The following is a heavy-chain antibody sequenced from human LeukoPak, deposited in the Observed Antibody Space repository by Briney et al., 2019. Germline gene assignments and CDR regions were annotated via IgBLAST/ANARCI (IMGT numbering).Heavy chain of an antibody. V-gene: IGHV3-15*01. CDR2: IKSKADGETT. CDR1: GFTFSNAW. J-gene: IGHJ4*02. CDR3: ATGYYYDSSGYY. D-gene: IGHD3-22*01. Sequence: GGSLRLSCAASGFTFSNAWMTCVRQAPGKGLEWVGRIKSKADGETTDYAAPVKGRFTISRDDSKNTLYLQMNSLKTEDTAVYYCATGYYYDSSGYYWGQGTLVTVSS.